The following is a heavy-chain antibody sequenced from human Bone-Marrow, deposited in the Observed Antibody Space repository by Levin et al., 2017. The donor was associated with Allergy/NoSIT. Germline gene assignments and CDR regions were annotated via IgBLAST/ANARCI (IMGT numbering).Heavy chain of an antibody. CDR1: GESFSGYF. CDR2: INFNGIT. J-gene: IGHJ4*02. D-gene: IGHD1-1*01. V-gene: IGHV4-34*01. Sequence: SETLSLTCAVSGESFSGYFWTWIRQSPGQGLEWLGQINFNGITTYNPSLQRRVVLSVDPTKRQFSLKLNYLTAADTAVYFCARGGEVPSQYYFDYWGQGTRVTVSS. CDR3: ARGGEVPSQYYFDY.